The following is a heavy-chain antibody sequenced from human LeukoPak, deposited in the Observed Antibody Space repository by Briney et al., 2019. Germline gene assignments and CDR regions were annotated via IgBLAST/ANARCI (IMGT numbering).Heavy chain of an antibody. CDR2: INHSGST. J-gene: IGHJ4*02. V-gene: IGHV4-34*01. CDR1: GGSFSGYY. Sequence: SETLSLTCAVYGGSFSGYYWSWIRQPPGKGLEWIGEINHSGSTNYNPSLKGRVTISVDTSKNQFSLKLSSVTAADTAVYYCARRGVVPAAIFYWGQGTLVTVSS. CDR3: ARRGVVPAAIFY. D-gene: IGHD2-2*02.